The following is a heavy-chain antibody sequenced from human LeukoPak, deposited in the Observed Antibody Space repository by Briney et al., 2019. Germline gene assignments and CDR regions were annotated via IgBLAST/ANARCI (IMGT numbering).Heavy chain of an antibody. Sequence: SETLSLTCAVYGGSFSAYYWSWIRQPPGKGLEWIGEINHTGSTSYNPSLKSRVTISVDKSKNQFSLKLSSVTAADTAVYYSARHKLRYFDWLLSGAFDIWGQGTMVTVSS. J-gene: IGHJ3*02. CDR2: INHTGST. CDR1: GGSFSAYY. CDR3: ARHKLRYFDWLLSGAFDI. D-gene: IGHD3-9*01. V-gene: IGHV4-34*01.